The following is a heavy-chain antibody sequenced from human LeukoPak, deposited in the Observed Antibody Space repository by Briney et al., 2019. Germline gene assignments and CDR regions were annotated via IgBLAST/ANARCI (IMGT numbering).Heavy chain of an antibody. Sequence: GGSLRLSCAASGFTFSSYAMHWVRQAPGKGLEWVAVISYDGSNKYYADSVKGRFTISRDNSKNTLYLQMNSLRAKDTAVYYCASPQYYYDSSGMYWGQGTLVTVSS. CDR1: GFTFSSYA. D-gene: IGHD3-22*01. V-gene: IGHV3-30-3*01. CDR2: ISYDGSNK. J-gene: IGHJ4*02. CDR3: ASPQYYYDSSGMY.